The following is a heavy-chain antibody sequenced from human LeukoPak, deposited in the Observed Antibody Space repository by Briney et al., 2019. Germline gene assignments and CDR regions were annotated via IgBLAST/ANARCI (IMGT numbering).Heavy chain of an antibody. J-gene: IGHJ5*02. CDR3: ARGYYYDSSGYWNWFDP. CDR2: INHSGST. D-gene: IGHD3-22*01. Sequence: SETLSLTCAVYGGSFSCYYWSWIRQPPGKGREWSGEINHSGSTNYNPSLKSRVTISVDTSKNQFSLKLSSVTAADTAVYYCARGYYYDSSGYWNWFDPWGQGTLVTVSS. V-gene: IGHV4-34*01. CDR1: GGSFSCYY.